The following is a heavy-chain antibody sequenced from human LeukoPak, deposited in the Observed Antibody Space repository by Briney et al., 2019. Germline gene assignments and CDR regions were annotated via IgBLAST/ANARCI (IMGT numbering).Heavy chain of an antibody. J-gene: IGHJ4*02. V-gene: IGHV3-21*01. CDR3: ARDSSGWADY. Sequence: GGSLRLSCAASGFTFSDYSMNWVRQAPGKGLEWVSSISSSSSYIYYADSVKGRFTISRDNAKNSLYLQMNSLRAEDTAVYYCARDSSGWADYWGQGALVTVSS. CDR2: ISSSSSYI. CDR1: GFTFSDYS. D-gene: IGHD6-19*01.